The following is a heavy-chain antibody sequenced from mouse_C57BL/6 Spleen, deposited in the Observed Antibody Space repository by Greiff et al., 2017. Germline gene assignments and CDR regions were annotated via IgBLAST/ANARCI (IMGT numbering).Heavy chain of an antibody. CDR2: ISSGGSYT. Sequence: EVQLQESGGDLVKPGGSLKLSCAASGFTFSSYGMSWVRQTPDKRLEWVATISSGGSYTYYPDSVKGRFTISRDNAKNTLYLQMSSLKSEDTAMYYCARVAYAMDYWGQGTSVTVS. J-gene: IGHJ4*01. V-gene: IGHV5-6*01. CDR1: GFTFSSYG. CDR3: ARVAYAMDY.